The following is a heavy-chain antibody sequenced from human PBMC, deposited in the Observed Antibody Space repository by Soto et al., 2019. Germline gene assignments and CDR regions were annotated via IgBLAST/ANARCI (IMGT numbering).Heavy chain of an antibody. Sequence: SVKVSCKASGGTFSSYAISWVRQAPGQGLEWMGGIIPIFGTANYAQKFQGRVTITADESTSTAYMELSSLRSEDTAVYYCAGLCITGTTAHYYGMDVWGQGTTVTVSS. D-gene: IGHD1-7*01. J-gene: IGHJ6*02. CDR3: AGLCITGTTAHYYGMDV. CDR1: GGTFSSYA. V-gene: IGHV1-69*13. CDR2: IIPIFGTA.